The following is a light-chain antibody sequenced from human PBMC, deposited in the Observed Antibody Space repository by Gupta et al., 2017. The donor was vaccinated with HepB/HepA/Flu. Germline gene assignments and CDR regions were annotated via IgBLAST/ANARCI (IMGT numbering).Light chain of an antibody. J-gene: IGLJ3*02. CDR3: QSYDSSLSGSWV. Sequence: SVLTQPPSVYGAPGQRVTISCTGSSSNIGAGYDVHWYQQLPGTAPKLLIYGNSNRPSGVPDRFSGSKSGTSASLAITGLQAEDEADYYCQSYDSSLSGSWVFGGGTKLTVL. V-gene: IGLV1-40*01. CDR2: GNS. CDR1: SSNIGAGYD.